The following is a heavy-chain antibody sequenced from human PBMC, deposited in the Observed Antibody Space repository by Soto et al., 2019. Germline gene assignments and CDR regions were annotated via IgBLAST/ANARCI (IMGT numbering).Heavy chain of an antibody. Sequence: QEQLVESGGGLVKPVGSLRLSCAASGFTFRDDYMSWISQAPGKELELVSYLSSSGSTIYYADSVKGRFTISRDNAKNSLYLQMNSLRAEETAVYYCARTVTTYYYYGMDVWGHGTTVTDSS. D-gene: IGHD4-4*01. V-gene: IGHV3-11*01. CDR1: GFTFRDDY. CDR2: LSSSGSTI. J-gene: IGHJ6*02. CDR3: ARTVTTYYYYGMDV.